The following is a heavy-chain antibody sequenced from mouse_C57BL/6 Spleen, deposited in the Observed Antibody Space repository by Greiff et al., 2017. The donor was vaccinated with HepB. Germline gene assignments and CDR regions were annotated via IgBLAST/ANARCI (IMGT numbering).Heavy chain of an antibody. V-gene: IGHV1-54*01. J-gene: IGHJ1*03. CDR2: INPGSGGT. Sequence: QVQLKQSGAELVRPGTSVKVSCKASGYAFTNYLIEWVKQRPGQGLEWIGVINPGSGGTNYNEKFKGKATLTADKSSSTAYMQLSSLTSEDSAVYFCARYGNYEYFDVWGTGTTVTVSS. CDR1: GYAFTNYL. CDR3: ARYGNYEYFDV. D-gene: IGHD2-1*01.